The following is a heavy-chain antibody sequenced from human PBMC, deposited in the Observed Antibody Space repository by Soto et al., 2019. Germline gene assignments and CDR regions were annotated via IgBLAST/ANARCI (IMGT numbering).Heavy chain of an antibody. CDR1: GFTFSSYW. D-gene: IGHD3-22*01. CDR2: VRQDGSQK. J-gene: IGHJ4*02. V-gene: IGHV3-7*01. CDR3: ARKDSSSAFDY. Sequence: GGSLRLSCEASGFTFSSYWMSWVRQAPGKGLEWVANVRQDGSQKYLVDSVKGRFTISRDNAKNSMYLQMNSLRAEDTAVYYCARKDSSSAFDYWGQGTLVTVSS.